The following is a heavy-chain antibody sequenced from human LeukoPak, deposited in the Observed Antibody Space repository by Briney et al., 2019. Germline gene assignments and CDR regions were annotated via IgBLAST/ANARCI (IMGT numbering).Heavy chain of an antibody. Sequence: GASVKVSCKASGYTFTGYYMRWVRQAPGQGLEWMGRINPNSGDTNFAQKFQGRVTMTRDTSLSTAYMELSRLRSDDTAVYYCANLMTTVTAGPFDYWGQGTLVTVSS. D-gene: IGHD4-17*01. V-gene: IGHV1-2*06. CDR2: INPNSGDT. CDR3: ANLMTTVTAGPFDY. CDR1: GYTFTGYY. J-gene: IGHJ4*02.